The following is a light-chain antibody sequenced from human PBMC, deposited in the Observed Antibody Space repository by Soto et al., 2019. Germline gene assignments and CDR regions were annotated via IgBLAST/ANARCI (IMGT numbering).Light chain of an antibody. CDR2: GNS. CDR1: SSNIGAGYD. Sequence: QSVLTQPPSVSGAPGQRVTISCTGSSSNIGAGYDVHWYQQLPGTAPKLLIYGNSNRPSGVPDRFSGSKSGTSASLAITGLQSADEADYYCAAWDDSLKGVLFGGGTKLTVL. J-gene: IGLJ2*01. CDR3: AAWDDSLKGVL. V-gene: IGLV1-40*01.